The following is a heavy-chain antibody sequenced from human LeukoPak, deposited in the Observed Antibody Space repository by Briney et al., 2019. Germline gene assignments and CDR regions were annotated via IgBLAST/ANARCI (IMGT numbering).Heavy chain of an antibody. V-gene: IGHV1-2*02. CDR3: ARDRGQYSSSWYSGVGY. CDR1: GYTFTSYG. CDR2: INPNSGGT. J-gene: IGHJ4*02. D-gene: IGHD6-13*01. Sequence: GASVKVSCKASGYTFTSYGISWVRQAPGQGLEWMGWINPNSGGTNYAQKFQGRVTMTRDTSISTAYMELSRLRSDDTAVYYCARDRGQYSSSWYSGVGYWGQGALVNVSS.